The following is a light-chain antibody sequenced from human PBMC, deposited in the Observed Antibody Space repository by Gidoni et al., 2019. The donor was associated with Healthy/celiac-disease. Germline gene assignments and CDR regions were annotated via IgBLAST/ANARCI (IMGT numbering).Light chain of an antibody. Sequence: DIQLTPSPSSLSASGGDRVTIPYRASQGISTYLACYQQKQGNVPKLLIYAASTLQAGVPFRFSGSGSGTDFTLTISSLQHEDVATYYCQKYNIRTFGQGTKVEIK. CDR1: QGISTY. CDR3: QKYNIRT. J-gene: IGKJ1*01. CDR2: AAS. V-gene: IGKV1-27*01.